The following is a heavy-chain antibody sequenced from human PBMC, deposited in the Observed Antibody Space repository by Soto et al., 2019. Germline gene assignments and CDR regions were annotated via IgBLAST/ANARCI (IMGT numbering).Heavy chain of an antibody. V-gene: IGHV3-23*01. CDR2: ISYSGGST. J-gene: IGHJ1*01. CDR3: AKGLHYGGNSDYLQH. Sequence: GGSLRLSCAASGFTFSSYGMSWVRQAPGKGLEWVSVISYSGGSTYYADSVNGRFTISRDNSKNTLYLQMNSLRAEDTAVYYCAKGLHYGGNSDYLQHWGQGTLVTVSS. D-gene: IGHD4-17*01. CDR1: GFTFSSYG.